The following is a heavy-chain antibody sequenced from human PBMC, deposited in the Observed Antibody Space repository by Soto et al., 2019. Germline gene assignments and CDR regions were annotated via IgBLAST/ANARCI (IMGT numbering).Heavy chain of an antibody. V-gene: IGHV4-31*03. CDR1: GGSISDGYY. J-gene: IGHJ5*02. CDR3: ARRDRSGFSYWLDT. CDR2: ISDSGST. D-gene: IGHD3-22*01. Sequence: SETLSLTCTVSGGSISDGYYWSWIRQHPGKGLEWIGSISDSGSTSYNPSLKSRLTISVDTSKNQFSLNLRSVTTADTAVYYCARRDRSGFSYWLDTWGQGTLVTVSS.